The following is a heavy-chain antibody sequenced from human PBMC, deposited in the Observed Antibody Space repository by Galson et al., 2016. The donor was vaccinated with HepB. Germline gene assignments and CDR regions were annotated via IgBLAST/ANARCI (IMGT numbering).Heavy chain of an antibody. CDR3: ASLRLGYCSYGGCSDY. CDR2: INHSGST. D-gene: IGHD2-8*01. CDR1: GGSFSDYY. J-gene: IGHJ4*02. Sequence: SETLSLTCAVYGGSFSDYYWSWIRQPPGKGLEWIGEINHSGSTNYNPSLKSRVTISVDTSKNQFSLKLSSVTAADTAVYFCASLRLGYCSYGGCSDYWGQGILVTVSS. V-gene: IGHV4-34*01.